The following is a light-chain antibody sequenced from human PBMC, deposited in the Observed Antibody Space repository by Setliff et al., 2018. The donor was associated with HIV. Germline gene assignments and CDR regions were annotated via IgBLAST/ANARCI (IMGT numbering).Light chain of an antibody. Sequence: QSVLTQPASVSGSPGQSITISCTGTSSDVGGYNYVSWYQQYPGKAPKLMIYGVRNRPSGVSDRFSGSKSCNTASLSISGLQAEDEADYYCSSYTSSSPPYVFGSGTKVTVL. J-gene: IGLJ1*01. V-gene: IGLV2-14*01. CDR1: SSDVGGYNY. CDR3: SSYTSSSPPYV. CDR2: GVR.